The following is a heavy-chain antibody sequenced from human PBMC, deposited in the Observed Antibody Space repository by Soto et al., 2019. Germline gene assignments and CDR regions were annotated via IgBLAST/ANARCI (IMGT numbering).Heavy chain of an antibody. CDR1: GYTLTELS. CDR2: IDPEDGDT. CDR3: ASSGGSSWYFDY. D-gene: IGHD6-13*01. Sequence: QVQLVQSGAEVKKPGASVKVSCKVSGYTLTELSMHWVRQAPGKGLEWMGGIDPEDGDTIYAQKFQGRVTMTEDTSTDSANMELSSLRSEDTAVYYCASSGGSSWYFDYWGQGTLVTVSS. V-gene: IGHV1-24*01. J-gene: IGHJ4*02.